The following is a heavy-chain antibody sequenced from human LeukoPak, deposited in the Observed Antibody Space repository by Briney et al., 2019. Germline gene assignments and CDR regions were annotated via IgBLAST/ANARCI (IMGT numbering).Heavy chain of an antibody. J-gene: IGHJ4*02. D-gene: IGHD2-21*02. CDR3: AKVIEVVTVIFENKQDYFDY. V-gene: IGHV3-20*04. Sequence: GGSLRLSCAASGFTFDEYGMTWVRQPPGKGLEWVSGINWSGSATDYADSVKGRFTISRDNAKNSLFLEMTSLRAEDTAFYYCAKVIEVVTVIFENKQDYFDYWGQGTLVTVSS. CDR1: GFTFDEYG. CDR2: INWSGSAT.